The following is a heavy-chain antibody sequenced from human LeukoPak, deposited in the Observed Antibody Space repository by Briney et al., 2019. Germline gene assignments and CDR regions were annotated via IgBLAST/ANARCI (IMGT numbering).Heavy chain of an antibody. CDR3: LGAYPTKYYYHMDV. D-gene: IGHD5-18*01. J-gene: IGHJ6*03. CDR2: INHSGST. Sequence: PSETLSLTCAVYDGSFSGYYWSWIRQPPGKGLEWIGEINHSGSTNYNPSLKSRVTITAADTAVYFCARVGYSYVINDWSRTGLGAYPTKYYYHMDVWGKGTTVTVSS. V-gene: IGHV4-34*01. CDR1: DGSFSGYY.